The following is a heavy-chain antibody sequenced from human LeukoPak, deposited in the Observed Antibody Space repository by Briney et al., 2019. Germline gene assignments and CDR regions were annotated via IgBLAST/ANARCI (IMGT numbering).Heavy chain of an antibody. J-gene: IGHJ3*02. Sequence: GASVKVSCKASGGTFSSYAISWVRQAPGQGLEWMGRIIPILSIANYAQKFQGRVTITADKSTSTAYMELSSLRSEDTAVYYCARGATTVTNFLAFDIWGQGTMVTVSS. D-gene: IGHD4-17*01. CDR1: GGTFSSYA. V-gene: IGHV1-69*04. CDR2: IIPILSIA. CDR3: ARGATTVTNFLAFDI.